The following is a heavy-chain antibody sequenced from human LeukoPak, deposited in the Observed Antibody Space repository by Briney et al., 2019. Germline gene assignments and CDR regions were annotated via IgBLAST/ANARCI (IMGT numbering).Heavy chain of an antibody. V-gene: IGHV3-15*01. CDR1: GDTFTNYW. CDR3: TTGNWGSFSY. J-gene: IGHJ4*02. Sequence: GESLKISCKASGDTFTNYWIAWVRQMPGKGLEWVGRIKSKTDGGTTDYVAPVKGRFTISRDDSKNTLYLQVNSLNTEDTAVYYCTTGNWGSFSYWGQGTLVTVSS. CDR2: IKSKTDGGTT. D-gene: IGHD7-27*01.